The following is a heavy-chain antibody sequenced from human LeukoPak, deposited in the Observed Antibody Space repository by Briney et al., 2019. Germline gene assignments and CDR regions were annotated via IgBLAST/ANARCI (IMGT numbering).Heavy chain of an antibody. CDR1: GYTFNNYA. Sequence: GASVKVSCKASGYTFNNYAIHWVRQAPGQRLEWMGRINAGNGNTRYSQKFQGRVTITRDTFATTVYMELSSLTSEDTAVYYCARNYDFWSGYYYAYWGQGTLVTVSS. J-gene: IGHJ4*02. CDR3: ARNYDFWSGYYYAY. V-gene: IGHV1-3*01. CDR2: INAGNGNT. D-gene: IGHD3-3*01.